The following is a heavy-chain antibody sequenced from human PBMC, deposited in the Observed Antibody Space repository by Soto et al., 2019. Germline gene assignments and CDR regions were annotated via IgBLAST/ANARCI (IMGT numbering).Heavy chain of an antibody. CDR1: GRSFTGFY. V-gene: IGHV4-34*01. CDR2: ITHSGTT. Sequence: SETLSLTCGVYGRSFTGFYWSWIRQPPGKGLEWLGEITHSGTTDYNPSLKSRLTISVDTSRQQFSLKLTSVTAADTAVYYCASAQLAVARWGPWGQGTLVTVSS. J-gene: IGHJ5*02. CDR3: ASAQLAVARWGP. D-gene: IGHD6-19*01.